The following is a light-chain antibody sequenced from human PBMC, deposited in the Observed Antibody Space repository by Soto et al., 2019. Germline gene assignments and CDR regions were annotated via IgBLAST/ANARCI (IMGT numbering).Light chain of an antibody. J-gene: IGKJ4*01. Sequence: DIVLTQSPGTLSLSPGERSTLSCRASQSISNSYLAWFQQKHGQSPRLIIYGASSRPTGIPDRFSGSGYGTGFNLAISRLEPEDFALYYCQQYGSSPFTFGGGTKVDIK. V-gene: IGKV3-20*01. CDR2: GAS. CDR3: QQYGSSPFT. CDR1: QSISNSY.